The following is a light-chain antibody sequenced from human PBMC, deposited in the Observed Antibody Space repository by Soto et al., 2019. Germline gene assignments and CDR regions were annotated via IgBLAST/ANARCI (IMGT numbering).Light chain of an antibody. V-gene: IGKV3-11*01. Sequence: EIVLTQSPATLSLSPGERATLSFWASQSVSSYLAWYQHKPGQAPRLLIYDASNRATGIPARFSGSGSGTDFTLTISSLEPEDFAMYYCQQYGGPPWTFGQGTKVDIK. J-gene: IGKJ1*01. CDR2: DAS. CDR3: QQYGGPPWT. CDR1: QSVSSY.